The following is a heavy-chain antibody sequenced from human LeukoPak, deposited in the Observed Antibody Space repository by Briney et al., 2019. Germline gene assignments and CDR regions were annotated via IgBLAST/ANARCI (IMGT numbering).Heavy chain of an antibody. CDR3: ARTVYYGDKDWFDP. D-gene: IGHD4-17*01. Sequence: GGSLRLSCASSGFTVSSNYMSWVRQAPGKGLEWVSIIYSGCRTYYADSVKGRFTISRDNSNNTLYLQMNSLRAEDTDVYYCARTVYYGDKDWFDPWGQGTLVTVSS. J-gene: IGHJ5*02. CDR1: GFTVSSNY. V-gene: IGHV3-53*01. CDR2: IYSGCRT.